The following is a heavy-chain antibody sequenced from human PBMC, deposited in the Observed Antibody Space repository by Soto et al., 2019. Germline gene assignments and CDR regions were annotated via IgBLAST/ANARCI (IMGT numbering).Heavy chain of an antibody. CDR3: ARTTIAAASRQPPRSFDY. Sequence: SGPTLVKPTQTLTLTCTFSGFSLSTSGMCVSWIRQPPGKALEWLALIDWDDDKYYSTSLKTRLTIYKDTSKNQVVLTMTNMDPVDTATYYCARTTIAAASRQPPRSFDYWGQGTLVTVSS. D-gene: IGHD6-13*01. J-gene: IGHJ4*02. CDR1: GFSLSTSGMC. CDR2: IDWDDDK. V-gene: IGHV2-70*01.